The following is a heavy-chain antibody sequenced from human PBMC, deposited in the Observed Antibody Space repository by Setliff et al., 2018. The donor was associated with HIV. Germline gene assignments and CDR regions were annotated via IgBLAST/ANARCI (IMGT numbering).Heavy chain of an antibody. CDR3: ARVSRSGWFFDW. J-gene: IGHJ4*02. CDR2: ISSYNGYT. Sequence: ASVKVSCKASGYTFINYGISWVRQAPGQGLEWMGWISSYNGYTKYAQKVQDRVTMTKDTSTSTAYMELRSLRSDDTAVYYCARVSRSGWFFDWWGQGSLVTVSS. CDR1: GYTFINYG. D-gene: IGHD6-19*01. V-gene: IGHV1-18*01.